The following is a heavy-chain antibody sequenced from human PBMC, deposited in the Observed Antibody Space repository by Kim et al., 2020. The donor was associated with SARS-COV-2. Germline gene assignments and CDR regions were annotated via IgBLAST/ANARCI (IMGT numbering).Heavy chain of an antibody. CDR1: GFTFSSYG. D-gene: IGHD3-16*01. Sequence: GGSLRLSCAASGFTFSSYGMHWVRQAPGKGLEWVAVIWYDGSNKYYADSVKGRFTISRDNSKNTLYLQMNSLRAEDTAVYWCLMREGAFDIWGQGTMVTVSS. CDR2: IWYDGSNK. J-gene: IGHJ3*02. CDR3: LMREGAFDI. V-gene: IGHV3-33*01.